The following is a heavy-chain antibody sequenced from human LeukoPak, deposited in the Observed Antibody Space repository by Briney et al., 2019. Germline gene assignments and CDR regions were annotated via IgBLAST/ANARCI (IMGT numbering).Heavy chain of an antibody. J-gene: IGHJ4*02. CDR1: GYTFTTYA. Sequence: ASVKVSCKASGYTFTTYAMHWVRQAPGQRLEWMGWINAGNGNTKYSQKFQARVTVTRDTSAGTAYMEMRSLRSEDTAVYYCARDPIGSRWPYYFDYWGQGTLVTVAS. CDR2: INAGNGNT. D-gene: IGHD6-13*01. V-gene: IGHV1-3*01. CDR3: ARDPIGSRWPYYFDY.